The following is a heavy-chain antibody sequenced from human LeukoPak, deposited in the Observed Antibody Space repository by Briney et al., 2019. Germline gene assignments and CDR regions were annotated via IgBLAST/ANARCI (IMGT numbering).Heavy chain of an antibody. Sequence: GGSLRLSCAASGFTVSSNYMSWVRQAPGKGLEWVSVIYSGGGTYYADSVKGRFTISRDNSKNTLYLQMNSLRAEDTAVYYCARALRGSREAFDIWGQGTMVTVSS. CDR2: IYSGGGT. CDR1: GFTVSSNY. CDR3: ARALRGSREAFDI. V-gene: IGHV3-53*01. J-gene: IGHJ3*02. D-gene: IGHD1-26*01.